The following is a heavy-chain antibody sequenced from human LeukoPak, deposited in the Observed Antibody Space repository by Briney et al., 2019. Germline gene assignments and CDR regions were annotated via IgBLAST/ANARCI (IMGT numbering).Heavy chain of an antibody. CDR1: GFTVSSHY. Sequence: PGGSLRLSCAAPGFTVSSHYMSWVRQAPGKGPEWVSIISGGGFINYADSVRGRFTISRDNSKNTLYLQMNGLRDEDTAVYYCARDRDYSGSGSPDYWGQGTLVTVSS. J-gene: IGHJ4*02. CDR3: ARDRDYSGSGSPDY. V-gene: IGHV3-66*01. CDR2: ISGGGFI. D-gene: IGHD3-10*01.